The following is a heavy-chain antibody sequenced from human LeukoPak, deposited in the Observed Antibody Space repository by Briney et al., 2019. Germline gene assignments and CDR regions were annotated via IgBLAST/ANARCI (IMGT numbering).Heavy chain of an antibody. V-gene: IGHV4-39*01. D-gene: IGHD2-15*01. J-gene: IGHJ5*02. Sequence: SETLSLTCTVSGGSISSSSYYWGWIRQPPGKGLEWIGSIYYSGSTYYNPSLKSRVTISVDTSKNQFSLKLSSVTAADTAVYYCVRGLGYCSGGSCFHWFDPWGQGTLVTVSS. CDR1: GGSISSSSYY. CDR2: IYYSGST. CDR3: VRGLGYCSGGSCFHWFDP.